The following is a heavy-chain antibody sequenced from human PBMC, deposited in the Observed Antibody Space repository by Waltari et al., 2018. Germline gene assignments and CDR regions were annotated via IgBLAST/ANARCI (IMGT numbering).Heavy chain of an antibody. CDR1: GFTFSSYA. CDR3: AKGVTIFGVVITYPYYYDMDV. V-gene: IGHV3-23*04. D-gene: IGHD3-3*01. Sequence: EVQLVESGGGLVQPGGSLRLSCAASGFTFSSYAMSWVRQAPGQGLEWVSAISGSGGGQSHACPGKVRFTLSRDKSKNTLYLQMNSLRAEDTAVYYCAKGVTIFGVVITYPYYYDMDVWGQGTTVTVSS. J-gene: IGHJ6*02. CDR2: ISGSGGGQ.